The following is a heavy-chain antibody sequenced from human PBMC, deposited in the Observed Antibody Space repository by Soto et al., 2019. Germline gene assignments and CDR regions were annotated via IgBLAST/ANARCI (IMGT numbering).Heavy chain of an antibody. CDR1: GGSISSYY. CDR2: TYYSGST. Sequence: SETLSLTCTVSGGSISSYYWSWIRQPPGKGLEWIGYTYYSGSTNYNPSLKSRVTISVDTSKNQFSLKLSSVTAADTAVYYCARGREYYYGMDVWGQGTTVTVSS. CDR3: ARGREYYYGMDV. V-gene: IGHV4-59*01. J-gene: IGHJ6*02. D-gene: IGHD3-10*01.